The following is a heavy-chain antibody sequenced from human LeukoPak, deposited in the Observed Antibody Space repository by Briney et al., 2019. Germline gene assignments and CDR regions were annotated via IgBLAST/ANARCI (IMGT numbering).Heavy chain of an antibody. CDR3: ARRPYDSSGYYFNYFDY. V-gene: IGHV4-30-4*08. D-gene: IGHD3-22*01. J-gene: IGHJ4*02. CDR1: GGSISSGDYY. Sequence: SETLSLTCTVSGGSISSGDYYWSWIRQPPGKGLEWIGYIYYGGSTYYNPSLKSRVTISVDTSKNQFSLKLSSVTAADTAVYYCARRPYDSSGYYFNYFDYWGQGTLVTVSS. CDR2: IYYGGST.